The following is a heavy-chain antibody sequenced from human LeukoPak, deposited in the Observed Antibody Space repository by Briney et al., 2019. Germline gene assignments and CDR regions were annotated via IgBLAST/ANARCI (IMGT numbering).Heavy chain of an antibody. D-gene: IGHD3-16*01. Sequence: SETLSLTCTFSGGSISSNSYYWAWIRQPPGKGLEWIGSIYYSGSTYYNPSLKSRVTISVDTSKNQFSLKLSSVTAADTAVYYCARQRVASGGYYYYYMDVWGKGTTVTVSS. J-gene: IGHJ6*03. CDR2: IYYSGST. CDR3: ARQRVASGGYYYYYMDV. CDR1: GGSISSNSYY. V-gene: IGHV4-39*01.